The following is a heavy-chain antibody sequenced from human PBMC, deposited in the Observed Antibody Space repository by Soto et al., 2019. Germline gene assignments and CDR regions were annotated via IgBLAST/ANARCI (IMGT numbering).Heavy chain of an antibody. CDR3: ARDSPPNDY. J-gene: IGHJ4*02. CDR2: ISAYNGNT. V-gene: IGHV1-18*01. CDR1: GYTFTSYS. Sequence: QVQLVQSGAEVKKPGASVKVSCKASGYTFTSYSISWVRQAPGQGLEWMGRISAYNGNTNYAQKRQGRVTMTTDTSTTTDYMELRSLRSDDTAVYYCARDSPPNDYWGQGTLVTVSS.